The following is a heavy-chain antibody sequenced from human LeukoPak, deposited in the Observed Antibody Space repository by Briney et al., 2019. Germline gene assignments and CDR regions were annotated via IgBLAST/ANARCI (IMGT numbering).Heavy chain of an antibody. J-gene: IGHJ6*04. CDR1: GYTFTSYG. CDR2: ISAYNGNT. CDR3: ARDQGQLWKNYYHYYGMDV. D-gene: IGHD5-18*01. V-gene: IGHV1-18*04. Sequence: GASVKVSCKASGYTFTSYGISWVRQAPGQGLEWMGWISAYNGNTNYAQKLQGRVTMTTDTSTSTAYMELRSLRSDDTAVYYCARDQGQLWKNYYHYYGMDVWGKGTTVTVSS.